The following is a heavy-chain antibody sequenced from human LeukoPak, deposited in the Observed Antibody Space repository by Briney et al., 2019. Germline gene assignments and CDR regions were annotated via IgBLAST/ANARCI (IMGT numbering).Heavy chain of an antibody. CDR1: GASISSGNYY. Sequence: SETLSLTCTVSGASISSGNYYWGWIRQPPGKGLEWIGSIYYSGSTYYNPSLKSRVTISVDTSKNQFSLKLSSVTAADTAVYYCARRYGSGSSGTFDYWGQGTLVTVSS. V-gene: IGHV4-39*07. CDR3: ARRYGSGSSGTFDY. CDR2: IYYSGST. J-gene: IGHJ4*02. D-gene: IGHD3-10*01.